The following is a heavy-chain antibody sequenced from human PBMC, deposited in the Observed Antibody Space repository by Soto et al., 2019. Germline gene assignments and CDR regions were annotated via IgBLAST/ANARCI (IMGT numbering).Heavy chain of an antibody. D-gene: IGHD3-3*01. Sequence: SVKVSCKASGGTFSSYAISWVRQAPGQGLEWMGGIIPIFGTANYAQKFQGRVTITADESTSTAYMELSSLRSEDTAVYYCASLAYYDFWSGYNNWFDPWGQGTLVTVSS. CDR2: IIPIFGTA. V-gene: IGHV1-69*13. CDR1: GGTFSSYA. CDR3: ASLAYYDFWSGYNNWFDP. J-gene: IGHJ5*02.